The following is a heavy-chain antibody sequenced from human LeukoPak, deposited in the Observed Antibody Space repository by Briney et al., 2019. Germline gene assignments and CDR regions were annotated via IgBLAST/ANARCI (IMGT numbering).Heavy chain of an antibody. CDR2: ISSSSSYI. J-gene: IGHJ3*02. CDR3: ARRLRIYAFDI. CDR1: GFTFSNYR. Sequence: GGSLRHSCAASGFTFSNYRLNWVRQAPGRGLACVSSISSSSSYIYYADSVNGRFTISRDNAKNSLNLQMNSLRAEDTAVYYCARRLRIYAFDIWGQGTMVTVSS. V-gene: IGHV3-21*01. D-gene: IGHD4-17*01.